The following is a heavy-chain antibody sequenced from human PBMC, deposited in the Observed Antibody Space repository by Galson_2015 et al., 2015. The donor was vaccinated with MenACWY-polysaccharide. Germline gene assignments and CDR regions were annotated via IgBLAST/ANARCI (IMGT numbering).Heavy chain of an antibody. J-gene: IGHJ6*02. CDR2: INSDASST. D-gene: IGHD3-10*01. Sequence: SLRLSCAASGLTFSNNWIHWVRQAPGKGLVWVPRINSDASSTAYADSVKGRFTISRDNAKNSLYLQMNSLRVEDTAVYYCVGPLGRGGTGAYGMDAWGQGTTVTVSS. CDR3: VGPLGRGGTGAYGMDA. V-gene: IGHV3-74*01. CDR1: GLTFSNNW.